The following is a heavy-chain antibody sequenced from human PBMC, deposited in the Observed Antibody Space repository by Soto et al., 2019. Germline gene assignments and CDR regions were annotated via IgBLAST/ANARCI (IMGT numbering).Heavy chain of an antibody. J-gene: IGHJ6*02. CDR3: ARGGAVTTSYYYYGMDV. CDR2: IIPIFGTA. D-gene: IGHD4-4*01. Sequence: QVQLVQSGAEVKKPGSSVKVSCKASGGTFSSYAISWVRQAPGQGLEWMGGIIPIFGTANYAQKFQGRVTITADESTSTAYMELSSLRSEDTAVYYCARGGAVTTSYYYYGMDVWGQGTTVTVSS. CDR1: GGTFSSYA. V-gene: IGHV1-69*01.